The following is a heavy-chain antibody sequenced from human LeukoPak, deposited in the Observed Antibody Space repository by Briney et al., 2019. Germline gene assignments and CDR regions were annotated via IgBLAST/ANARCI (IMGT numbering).Heavy chain of an antibody. V-gene: IGHV3-30*03. CDR1: GFTFSSYG. D-gene: IGHD1-26*01. Sequence: PGGSLRLSCAASGFTFSSYGMHWVRQAPGKGLEWVAVISYDGSNKYYADSVKGRFTISRDNSKNTLYPQMNSLRAEDTAVYYCARVAPGATGAFDIWGQGTMVTVSS. CDR2: ISYDGSNK. CDR3: ARVAPGATGAFDI. J-gene: IGHJ3*02.